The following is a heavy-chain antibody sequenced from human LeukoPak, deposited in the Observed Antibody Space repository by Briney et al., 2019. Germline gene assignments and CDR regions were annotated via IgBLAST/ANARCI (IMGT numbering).Heavy chain of an antibody. CDR2: IDPGDSNI. CDR1: GYSFTSYW. Sequence: GESLKISCQGSGYSFTSYWINWVRPMPGKGLEWMGRIDPGDSNINYSPSFQGRVTLSVDKSTSTAYLQWSSLEASDTAMYYCARPDCSGTGCHLLTYWGQGTLVTDSS. CDR3: ARPDCSGTGCHLLTY. D-gene: IGHD2-2*01. V-gene: IGHV5-10-1*01. J-gene: IGHJ4*02.